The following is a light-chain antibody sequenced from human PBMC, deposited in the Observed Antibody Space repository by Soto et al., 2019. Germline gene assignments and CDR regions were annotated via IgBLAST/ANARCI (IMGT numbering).Light chain of an antibody. CDR3: QQYVRSPVT. Sequence: ETVMTHSPATLSLSQGERATLSCSASQSVSSCLAWYQQKVGEAPRLLIYATSSRASGIPERFSGSGSGTDFTLTISRLEHEDFAFYYCQQYVRSPVTFGGGTKVDIK. J-gene: IGKJ4*01. CDR2: ATS. CDR1: QSVSSC. V-gene: IGKV3-20*01.